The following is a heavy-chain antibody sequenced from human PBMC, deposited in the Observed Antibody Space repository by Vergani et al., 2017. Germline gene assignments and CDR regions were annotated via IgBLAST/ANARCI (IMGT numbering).Heavy chain of an antibody. CDR1: GGSISSYY. J-gene: IGHJ4*02. CDR2: IYYSGST. CDR3: ARAWKHSTRFDY. Sequence: QVRLQESGPGLVKPSETLSLTCTVSGGSISSYYWSWIRQPPGKGLEWIGYIYYSGSTNYNPSLKSRVTISVDTSKNQFSLKLSSVTAADTAVYYCARAWKHSTRFDYWGQGTLVTVSS. V-gene: IGHV4-59*01. D-gene: IGHD2-21*01.